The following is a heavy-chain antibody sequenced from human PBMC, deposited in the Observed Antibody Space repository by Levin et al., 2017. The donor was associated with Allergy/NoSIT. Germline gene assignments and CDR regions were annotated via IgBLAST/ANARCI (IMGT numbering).Heavy chain of an antibody. CDR2: IRSKTYGGTT. D-gene: IGHD3-3*01. Sequence: GGSLRLSCTASGFTFGDYAMSWSRQAPGKGLEWVGFIRSKTYGGTTEYAASVKGRFTISRDDSKSIAYLQMNSLKTEDTAVYYCTRVEAGIRFLDKVFDYWGQGTLVTVSS. CDR1: GFTFGDYA. CDR3: TRVEAGIRFLDKVFDY. V-gene: IGHV3-49*03. J-gene: IGHJ4*02.